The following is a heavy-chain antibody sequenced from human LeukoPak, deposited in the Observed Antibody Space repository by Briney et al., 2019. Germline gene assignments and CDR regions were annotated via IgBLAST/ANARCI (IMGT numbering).Heavy chain of an antibody. J-gene: IGHJ4*02. Sequence: SETLSLTCAVSGGSLSSGNWWTWVRQSPGKGLEWIGEIHHGGTTNYNPSLKSRVTISVDTSKNQFSLKLSSVTAADTAVYYCARLLYDFWSGYVFDYWGQGTPVTVSS. CDR1: GGSLSSGNW. CDR2: IHHGGTT. V-gene: IGHV4-4*02. D-gene: IGHD3-3*01. CDR3: ARLLYDFWSGYVFDY.